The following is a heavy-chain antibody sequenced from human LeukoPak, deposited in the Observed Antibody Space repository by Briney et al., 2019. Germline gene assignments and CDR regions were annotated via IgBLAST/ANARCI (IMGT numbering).Heavy chain of an antibody. J-gene: IGHJ4*02. D-gene: IGHD5-24*01. CDR3: ARSGRDGYNPAIAEDY. Sequence: GESLKISCQGSGYSFTNYWIGWVRQMPGKGLGWMGIIYPGDSDTRYSPSFQGQVTISADKSISTAYLQRSSLKASDTAMYYCARSGRDGYNPAIAEDYWGQGTLVTVSS. CDR1: GYSFTNYW. V-gene: IGHV5-51*01. CDR2: IYPGDSDT.